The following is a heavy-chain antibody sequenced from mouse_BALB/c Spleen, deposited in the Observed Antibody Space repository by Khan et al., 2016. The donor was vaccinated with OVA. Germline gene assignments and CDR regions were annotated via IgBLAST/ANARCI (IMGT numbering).Heavy chain of an antibody. J-gene: IGHJ4*01. D-gene: IGHD1-1*01. CDR1: GYTFTDYV. V-gene: IGHV1S136*01. CDR2: IYPYNDDS. Sequence: VQLQQSGPELVEPGASVKMSCKASGYTFTDYVLHWVKQKPGQGLEWIGYIYPYNDDSESTERFKGKATLTLDKSSSTAYMDLNSLTSADSAVYYSAKSATDYYTVDFWGQGTSVTVSS. CDR3: AKSATDYYTVDF.